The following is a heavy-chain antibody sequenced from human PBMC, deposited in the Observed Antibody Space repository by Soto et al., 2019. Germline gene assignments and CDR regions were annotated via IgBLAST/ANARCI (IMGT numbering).Heavy chain of an antibody. CDR1: GLTFSSYA. J-gene: IGHJ4*02. CDR2: ISGSGGST. D-gene: IGHD2-15*01. CDR3: AKTEVAARYPFDY. V-gene: IGHV3-23*01. Sequence: WGSLRLSCAASGLTFSSYAMSWVRQAPGKGLEWVSAISGSGGSTYYADSVKGRFTISRDNSKNTLYLQMNSLRAEDTAVYYCAKTEVAARYPFDYWGQGTLVTVSS.